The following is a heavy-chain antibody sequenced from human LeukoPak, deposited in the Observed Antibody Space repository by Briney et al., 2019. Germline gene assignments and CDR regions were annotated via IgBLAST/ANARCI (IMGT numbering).Heavy chain of an antibody. Sequence: SVKVSXKASXYTFTSNYIHWVRQAPGQGLEWMGMIYPRDGSTSYAQKFQGRVTVTRDTSTSTVHMELSGLRSEDTAVYYCARDQEGFDYWGQGTLVTVSS. V-gene: IGHV1-46*01. J-gene: IGHJ4*02. CDR3: ARDQEGFDY. CDR1: XYTFTSNY. CDR2: IYPRDGST.